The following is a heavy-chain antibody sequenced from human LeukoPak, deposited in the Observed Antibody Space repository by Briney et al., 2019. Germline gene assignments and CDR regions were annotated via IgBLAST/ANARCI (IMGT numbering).Heavy chain of an antibody. J-gene: IGHJ6*02. CDR3: ARVEARSYQLLRYYYYGMDV. CDR1: GGSISSSSYY. V-gene: IGHV4-39*01. CDR2: IYCSGST. D-gene: IGHD2-2*01. Sequence: SETLSLTCTVSGGSISSSSYYWGWIRQPPGKGLEWIGSIYCSGSTYYNPSLKSRVTISVDTSKNQFSLGLSSVTAADTAVYYCARVEARSYQLLRYYYYGMDVWGQGTTVTVSS.